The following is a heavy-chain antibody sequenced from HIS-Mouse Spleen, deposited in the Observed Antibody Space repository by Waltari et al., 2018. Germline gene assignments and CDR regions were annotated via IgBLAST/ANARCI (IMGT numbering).Heavy chain of an antibody. CDR1: GGSFSGYY. V-gene: IGHV4-34*01. J-gene: IGHJ3*02. CDR3: ARGGVVVMPDAFDI. CDR2: INHSGST. Sequence: QVQLQQWGAGLLKPSETLSLTCAVYGGSFSGYYWSWIRKPPGKGLEWIGEINHSGSTNYNPSLKSRVTISVDTSKNQFSLKLSSVTAADTAVYYCARGGVVVMPDAFDIWGQGTMVTVSS. D-gene: IGHD3-22*01.